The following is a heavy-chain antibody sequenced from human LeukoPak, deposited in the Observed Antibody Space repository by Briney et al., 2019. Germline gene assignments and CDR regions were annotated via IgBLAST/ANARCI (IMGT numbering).Heavy chain of an antibody. Sequence: PGGSLRLSCAASGFTFSSYWMSWVRQAPGKGLEGVAHIKHDGSDTNYVDSVKGRFTISRDNAKHSLYLQMNSLRAEDTAMYYCARRIAATGMKYSDYWGQGTLVTVSS. CDR1: GFTFSSYW. J-gene: IGHJ4*02. D-gene: IGHD6-13*01. CDR3: ARRIAATGMKYSDY. CDR2: IKHDGSDT. V-gene: IGHV3-7*05.